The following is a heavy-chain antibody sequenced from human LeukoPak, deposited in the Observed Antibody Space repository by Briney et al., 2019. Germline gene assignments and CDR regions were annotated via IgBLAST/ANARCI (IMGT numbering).Heavy chain of an antibody. CDR1: GYSFTSYW. CDR3: ARLEVHYDNRGAFDI. V-gene: IGHV5-51*01. D-gene: IGHD3-22*01. CDR2: IYPGDSDT. J-gene: IGHJ3*02. Sequence: GESLKISCRGSGYSFTSYWIGWVSQMPAKGLEWMGIIYPGDSDTRYSPSLQGQVTISADKSINTAYLQWSSMEASDTAMYYCARLEVHYDNRGAFDIWGQGTMVTVSS.